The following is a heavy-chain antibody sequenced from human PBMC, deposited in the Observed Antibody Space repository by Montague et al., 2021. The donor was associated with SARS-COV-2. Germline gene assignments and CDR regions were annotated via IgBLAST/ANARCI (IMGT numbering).Heavy chain of an antibody. J-gene: IGHJ5*02. Sequence: TLSLTCTVSGGSISSGSYYWSWIRQPAGKGLEWIGRIYTSGSTNYNPSLKSRVTISVDTSKNQFSLKLSSVTAADTAVYYCARAGEIVGATISSHWFDHWGQGTLVTVSS. V-gene: IGHV4-61*02. CDR3: ARAGEIVGATISSHWFDH. D-gene: IGHD1-26*01. CDR2: IYTSGST. CDR1: GGSISSGSYY.